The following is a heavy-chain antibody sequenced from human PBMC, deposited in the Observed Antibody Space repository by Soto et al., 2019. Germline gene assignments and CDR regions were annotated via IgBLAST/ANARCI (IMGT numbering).Heavy chain of an antibody. Sequence: QVQLVQSGAEVKKPGASVKVSCKASGYTFTGYYMHWVRQAPGQGLEWMGWINPNSGGTNYAQKFQGRVTMTRDTSISTAYMELRRLRSDDTAVYYCARHSYYDYVWGSYRPFDYWGQGTLVTVSS. CDR3: ARHSYYDYVWGSYRPFDY. D-gene: IGHD3-16*02. J-gene: IGHJ4*02. V-gene: IGHV1-2*02. CDR1: GYTFTGYY. CDR2: INPNSGGT.